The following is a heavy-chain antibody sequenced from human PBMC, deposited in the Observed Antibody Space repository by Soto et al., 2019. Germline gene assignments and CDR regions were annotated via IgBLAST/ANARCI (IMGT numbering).Heavy chain of an antibody. V-gene: IGHV1-46*01. CDR2: INPSGGST. CDR3: ARETAHYGSGYYYYYGMDV. J-gene: IGHJ6*02. D-gene: IGHD3-10*01. CDR1: GYTFTSYY. Sequence: ASVKVSCKASGYTFTSYYMHWVRQAPGQGLEWMGIINPSGGSTSYAQKFQGRVTMTRDTSTSTVYMELSSLRSEDTAVYYCARETAHYGSGYYYYYGMDVWGQGTTVTVSS.